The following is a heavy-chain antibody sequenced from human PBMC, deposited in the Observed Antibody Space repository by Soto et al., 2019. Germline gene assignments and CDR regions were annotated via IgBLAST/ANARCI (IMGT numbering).Heavy chain of an antibody. Sequence: SETLSLTCAVYGGSFSGYYWSWIRQPPGKGLEWIGEINHSGSTNYNPSLKSRVTISVDTSKNQFSLKLSSVTAADTAVYYCARAHIVVVPAARPSTRYYYYYYMDVWGKGTTVTVSS. CDR1: GGSFSGYY. V-gene: IGHV4-34*01. CDR3: ARAHIVVVPAARPSTRYYYYYYMDV. J-gene: IGHJ6*03. D-gene: IGHD2-2*01. CDR2: INHSGST.